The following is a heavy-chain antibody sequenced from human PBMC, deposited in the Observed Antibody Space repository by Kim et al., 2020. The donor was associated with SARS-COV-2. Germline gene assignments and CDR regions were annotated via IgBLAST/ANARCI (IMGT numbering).Heavy chain of an antibody. V-gene: IGHV3-30*04. D-gene: IGHD3-9*01. J-gene: IGHJ6*01. CDR2: ISHDGRNT. CDR1: GFTSDNYA. Sequence: GGSLRLSCAASGFTSDNYALHWVRQAPGKGLEWVAVISHDGRNTYYVDSVKGRFTISRDNSRNTLYLQMNSLSAEDTAITYVAQSLGFFDSPPDHYYAM. CDR3: AQSLGFFDSPPDHYYAM.